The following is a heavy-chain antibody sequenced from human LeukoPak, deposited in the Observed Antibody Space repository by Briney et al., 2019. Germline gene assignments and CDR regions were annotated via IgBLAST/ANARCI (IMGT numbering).Heavy chain of an antibody. CDR1: VGSISSGSYY. J-gene: IGHJ5*02. CDR2: IYTSGSN. D-gene: IGHD6-19*01. Sequence: TSETLSLTCTVSVGSISSGSYYWSWIRQPAGKGLEWIGRIYTSGSNNYNTSLRSGVTISVTTSKNQFILKLTSLTAGEPLGYYCARDASITVAGRFANWFDHWGQGTLVTVSS. V-gene: IGHV4-61*02. CDR3: ARDASITVAGRFANWFDH.